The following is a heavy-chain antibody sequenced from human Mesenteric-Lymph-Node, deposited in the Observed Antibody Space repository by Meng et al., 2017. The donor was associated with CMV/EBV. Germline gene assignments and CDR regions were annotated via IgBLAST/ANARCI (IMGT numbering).Heavy chain of an antibody. Sequence: CAISEDSVSSTSAAWNLIRQSPSRGFEWLGRTSYRSKWYNDYAVSVKSRITINPDTSKNQFSLQLNSVTPEDTAVYYCTRDSRRYFDLWGRGTLVTVSS. CDR2: TSYRSKWYN. J-gene: IGHJ2*01. CDR1: EDSVSSTSAA. V-gene: IGHV6-1*01. CDR3: TRDSRRYFDL.